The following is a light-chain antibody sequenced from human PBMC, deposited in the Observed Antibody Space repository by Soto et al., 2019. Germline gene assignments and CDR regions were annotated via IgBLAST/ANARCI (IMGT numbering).Light chain of an antibody. CDR3: HQYGDSPQT. CDR2: EAS. Sequence: EIVLTQSPGTLSLSPGERATLSCRASRSVITFLAWYQQRPGQAPRLLISEASNRAAGIPARFSGSGSGTDFTLTISGLETEDFAVYYCHQYGDSPQTFGQGTKVEI. J-gene: IGKJ1*01. V-gene: IGKV3-11*01. CDR1: RSVITF.